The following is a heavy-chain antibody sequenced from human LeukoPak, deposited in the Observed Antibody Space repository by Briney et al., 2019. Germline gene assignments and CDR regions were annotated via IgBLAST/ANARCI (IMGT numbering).Heavy chain of an antibody. Sequence: SETLSLTCTVSGGSISSSSYHWTWVRQPPGKGLEWIGSIYYSGTSYYNPSLKSRVTISVATSKNQFSLRLNSVTAADTAVYYCATDSTSWPNYWGQGTLVTVSS. CDR1: GGSISSSSYH. D-gene: IGHD2-2*01. V-gene: IGHV4-39*01. CDR2: IYYSGTS. CDR3: ATDSTSWPNY. J-gene: IGHJ4*02.